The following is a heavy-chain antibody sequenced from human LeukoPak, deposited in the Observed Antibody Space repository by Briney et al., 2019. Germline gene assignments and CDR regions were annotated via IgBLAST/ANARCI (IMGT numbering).Heavy chain of an antibody. V-gene: IGHV3-74*01. D-gene: IGHD6-19*01. Sequence: PGGSLRLSCAASGFTFSSYWMHWVRQAPGKGLVWVSRINSDGSSTSYADSVKGRFTIPRDNAKNTLYLQMNSLRAEDTAVYYCARGYSSGWYVWYFDLWGRGTLVTVSS. J-gene: IGHJ2*01. CDR1: GFTFSSYW. CDR2: INSDGSST. CDR3: ARGYSSGWYVWYFDL.